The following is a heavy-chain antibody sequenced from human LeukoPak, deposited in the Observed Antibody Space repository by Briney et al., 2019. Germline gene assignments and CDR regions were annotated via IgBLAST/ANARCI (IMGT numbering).Heavy chain of an antibody. J-gene: IGHJ4*02. CDR1: GDSTTSHTYY. CDR3: ARHLYSSTRNPTFDY. Sequence: SETLSLTCTVSGDSTTSHTYYWGWIRQPPGKGLERLGSSYYTGSTYYNPSLESRVTISLDTSKNQFSLKLSSVTVADTAIYYCARHLYSSTRNPTFDYWGQGTRVTVSS. D-gene: IGHD5-18*01. CDR2: SYYTGST. V-gene: IGHV4-39*01.